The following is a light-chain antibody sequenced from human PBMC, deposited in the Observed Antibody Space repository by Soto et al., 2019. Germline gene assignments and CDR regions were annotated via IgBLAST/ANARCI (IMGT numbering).Light chain of an antibody. J-gene: IGLJ2*01. V-gene: IGLV2-14*01. CDR2: EVN. CDR3: SSYTSGSSLVV. CDR1: SSDVGAYNY. Sequence: QSVLTQPASVSGSPGQSITISCTGTSSDVGAYNYVSWYQQHPGKAPKLMIYEVNNRPSGVSNRFSGSKSGNTASLTISGLQAEDEADYYCSSYTSGSSLVVFGGGTKLTVL.